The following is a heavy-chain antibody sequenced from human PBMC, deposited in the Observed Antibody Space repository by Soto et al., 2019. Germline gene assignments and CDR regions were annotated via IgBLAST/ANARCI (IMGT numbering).Heavy chain of an antibody. CDR1: GYSLIGYW. CDR3: ARRVVRGPYYFDY. D-gene: IGHD3-10*01. V-gene: IGHV5-51*01. J-gene: IGHJ4*02. CDR2: IYPHDSDT. Sequence: PGESLKISCKASGYSLIGYWIGWVRLIPGKGLDWMGVIYPHDSDTTYSPSFQGQVTISVDKSISTAYLQWNSLKASDTAIYYCARRVVRGPYYFDYWGQGTLVTVSS.